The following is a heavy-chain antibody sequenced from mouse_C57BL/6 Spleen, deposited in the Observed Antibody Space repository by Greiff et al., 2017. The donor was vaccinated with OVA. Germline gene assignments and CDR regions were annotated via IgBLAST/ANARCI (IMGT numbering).Heavy chain of an antibody. CDR3: ARPNDYYGSSYAWFAY. CDR2: ISDGGSYT. CDR1: GFTFSSYA. V-gene: IGHV5-4*03. J-gene: IGHJ3*01. D-gene: IGHD1-1*01. Sequence: EVKLMESGGGLVKPGGSLKLSCAASGFTFSSYAMSWVRQTPEKRLEWVATISDGGSYTYYPDNVKGRFTISRDNAKNNLYLQMSHLKSEDTAMYYCARPNDYYGSSYAWFAYWGQGTLVTVSA.